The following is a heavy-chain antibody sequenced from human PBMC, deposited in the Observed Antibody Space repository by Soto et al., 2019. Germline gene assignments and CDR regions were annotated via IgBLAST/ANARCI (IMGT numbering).Heavy chain of an antibody. V-gene: IGHV3-30-3*01. D-gene: IGHD3-22*01. CDR2: ISYDGSNK. J-gene: IGHJ4*02. CDR3: AREAYYYGSSAGGGFDY. CDR1: GFTFSSYA. Sequence: QVQLVESGGGVVQPGRSLRLSCAASGFTFSSYAIHWVRQAPGKGLEWVAVISYDGSNKYYADSVKGRFTISRDNSKNTLYLKMNSLRVEDTAVYYGAREAYYYGSSAGGGFDYWGQGTLVTVSS.